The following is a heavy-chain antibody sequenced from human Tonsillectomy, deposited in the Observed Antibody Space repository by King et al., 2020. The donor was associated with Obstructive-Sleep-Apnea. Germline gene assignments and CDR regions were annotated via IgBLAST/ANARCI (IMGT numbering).Heavy chain of an antibody. CDR2: ISSTSSTI. Sequence: VQLVESGGGLVQPGGSLRLSCAASGFTFSSYSMNWVRQAPGKGLEGVSYISSTSSTIYYADSVKGRFTISRDNAKNSLYLQMNTLRAEDTAVYYCAREGTSGYFHFDYWGQGALVTVSS. J-gene: IGHJ4*02. CDR1: GFTFSSYS. V-gene: IGHV3-48*04. CDR3: AREGTSGYFHFDY. D-gene: IGHD3-22*01.